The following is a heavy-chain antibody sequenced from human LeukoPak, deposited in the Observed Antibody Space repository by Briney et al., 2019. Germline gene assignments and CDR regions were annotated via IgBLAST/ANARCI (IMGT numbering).Heavy chain of an antibody. CDR3: ARGLYPDYYVSSGSSPPEH. V-gene: IGHV3-21*01. J-gene: IGHJ1*01. Sequence: GGSLRLSCAASGFTFGQYAMHWIRQAPGKGLEWVSSIGSSGSYIYYADSMQGRFTISRDNSKNSLFLQMNSLRAEDTAVYYCARGLYPDYYVSSGSSPPEHWGQGTLVTVSS. CDR1: GFTFGQYA. D-gene: IGHD3-22*01. CDR2: IGSSGSYI.